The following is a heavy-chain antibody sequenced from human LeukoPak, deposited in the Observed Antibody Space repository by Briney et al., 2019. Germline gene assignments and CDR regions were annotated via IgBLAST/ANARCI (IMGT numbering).Heavy chain of an antibody. CDR1: GGSISSYY. D-gene: IGHD4-17*01. CDR3: ARGREDYGDYVSKTGAFDI. V-gene: IGHV4-59*01. J-gene: IGHJ3*02. Sequence: SETLSLTCTVSGGSISSYYWSWIRQPPGKGLEWIGYIYYSGSTNYNPSIKSRVTISVDTSKNQFPLKLSSVTAADTAVYYCARGREDYGDYVSKTGAFDIWGQGTMVTVSS. CDR2: IYYSGST.